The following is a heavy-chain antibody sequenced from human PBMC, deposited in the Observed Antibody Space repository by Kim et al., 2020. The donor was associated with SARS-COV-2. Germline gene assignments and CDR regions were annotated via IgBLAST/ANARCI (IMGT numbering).Heavy chain of an antibody. D-gene: IGHD3-22*01. V-gene: IGHV4-30-2*04. Sequence: LKIRVTISVDTSKNQFSLKLSSVTAADTAVYYCARLTYYYDSSGYFVFDYWGQGTLVTVSS. CDR3: ARLTYYYDSSGYFVFDY. J-gene: IGHJ4*02.